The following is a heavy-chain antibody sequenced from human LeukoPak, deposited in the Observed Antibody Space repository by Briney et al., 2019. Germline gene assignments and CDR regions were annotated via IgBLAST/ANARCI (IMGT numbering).Heavy chain of an antibody. V-gene: IGHV3-11*04. J-gene: IGHJ5*02. Sequence: PGGSLRLSCAASGFKFRDYHMSWIRQAPGKGLQWVSSIDTSGTTIYYADSVRGRFAISRDSAKNSLYLQMNSLRAEDTAIYYCARAPYCTSSNCYTGPNWFDPWGQGTLVTVSS. CDR3: ARAPYCTSSNCYTGPNWFDP. CDR2: IDTSGTTI. CDR1: GFKFRDYH. D-gene: IGHD2-2*02.